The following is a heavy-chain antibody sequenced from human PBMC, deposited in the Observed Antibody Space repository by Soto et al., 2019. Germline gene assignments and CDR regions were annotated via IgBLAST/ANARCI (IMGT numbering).Heavy chain of an antibody. V-gene: IGHV4-34*01. CDR3: ARGPMDCSSTSCYDVWWTTNAEIWY. J-gene: IGHJ4*02. D-gene: IGHD2-2*01. CDR1: GGSFSGYY. CDR2: INHSGST. Sequence: PSETLSLTCAVYGGSFSGYYWSWIRQPPGKGLEWIGEINHSGSTNYNPSLKSRVTISVDTSKNQFSLKRSSVTAADTAVYYCARGPMDCSSTSCYDVWWTTNAEIWYWGQGTLVTVSS.